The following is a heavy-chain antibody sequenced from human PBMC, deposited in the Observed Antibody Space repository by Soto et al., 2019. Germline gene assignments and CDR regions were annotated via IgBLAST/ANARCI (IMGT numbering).Heavy chain of an antibody. CDR3: ARTQNSLGFWSGYSHPDAFDN. Sequence: GASVKVSCKASGYTFTSYDINWVRQATGQGLEWMGWMNPNSGNTGYAQKFQGRVTMTRNTSISTAYMELSSLRSEDTAVYYCARTQNSLGFWSGYSHPDAFDNWGQGTMVTVSS. CDR1: GYTFTSYD. D-gene: IGHD3-3*01. CDR2: MNPNSGNT. V-gene: IGHV1-8*01. J-gene: IGHJ3*02.